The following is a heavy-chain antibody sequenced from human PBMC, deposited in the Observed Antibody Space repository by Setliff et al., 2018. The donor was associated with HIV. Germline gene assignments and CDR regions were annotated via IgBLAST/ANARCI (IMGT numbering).Heavy chain of an antibody. CDR1: GGSFSGYY. CDR2: INHSGST. V-gene: IGHV4-34*01. Sequence: PSETLSLTCAVYGGSFSGYYWSWIRQPPGKGLEWIGEINHSGSTNYNPSLKSRVTISVDRSKNQFSLKVTSVTAADTAVYYCARVSRLHPFDPWGQGTLVTVSS. CDR3: ARVSRLHPFDP. J-gene: IGHJ5*02. D-gene: IGHD2-15*01.